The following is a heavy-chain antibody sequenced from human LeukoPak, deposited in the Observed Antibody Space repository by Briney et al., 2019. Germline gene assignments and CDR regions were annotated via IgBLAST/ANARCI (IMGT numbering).Heavy chain of an antibody. V-gene: IGHV4-59*08. Sequence: ASETLSLTCTVSGGSISSFHWSWIRQPPGKGLEWIGYIYYSGSTSYNPSLKSRVTISVDTSKNQFSLKLTSVTAADTAVYYCARFLLYYDSSTYPNWFDPWGQGTLVTVSS. CDR1: GGSISSFH. CDR3: ARFLLYYDSSTYPNWFDP. CDR2: IYYSGST. D-gene: IGHD3-22*01. J-gene: IGHJ5*02.